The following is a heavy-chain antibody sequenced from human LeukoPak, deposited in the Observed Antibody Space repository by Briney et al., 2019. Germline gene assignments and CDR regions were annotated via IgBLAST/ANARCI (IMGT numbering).Heavy chain of an antibody. CDR3: AKDALDTASLSPFDY. J-gene: IGHJ4*02. D-gene: IGHD5-18*01. CDR2: ISYDGSNK. V-gene: IGHV3-30*18. CDR1: GFTFSSYG. Sequence: GSLRLSCAASGFTFSSYGMHWVRQAPGKGLEWVAVISYDGSNKYYADSVKGRFTISRDNSKNTLYLQMNSLRGEDTAAYYCAKDALDTASLSPFDYWGQGTLVTVSS.